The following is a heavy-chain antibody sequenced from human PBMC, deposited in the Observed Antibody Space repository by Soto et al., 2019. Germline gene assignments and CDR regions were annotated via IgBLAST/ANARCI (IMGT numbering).Heavy chain of an antibody. CDR1: GGSISSGNYY. CDR2: ISYSGST. V-gene: IGHV4-30-4*01. D-gene: IGHD1-7*01. J-gene: IGHJ4*02. CDR3: ATMGTPATGLYYFDY. Sequence: QVQLQVWGAGLVKPSQTLSLTCTVSGGSISSGNYYWSWIRQPPGKGLEWIGFISYSGSTYYNASLKSRVTISVDMSKNQFSLNLNSVTAADTAVYYCATMGTPATGLYYFDYWGQGTLVTVSS.